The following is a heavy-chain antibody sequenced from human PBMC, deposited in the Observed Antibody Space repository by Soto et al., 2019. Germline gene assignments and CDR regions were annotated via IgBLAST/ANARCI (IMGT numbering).Heavy chain of an antibody. CDR2: VDPEDGQT. CDR1: GYTFTDNY. D-gene: IGHD1-26*01. V-gene: IGHV1-69-2*01. CDR3: AIRRAYRNSWYYFDF. J-gene: IGHJ4*02. Sequence: ASVKVSCKVSGYTFTDNYIHWVQQVPGKGLEWMGLVDPEDGQTAYAEKFQGRVTLSADTSTDTAYMQLSGLKSEDTAVYYCAIRRAYRNSWYYFDFWGQGTLVTVSS.